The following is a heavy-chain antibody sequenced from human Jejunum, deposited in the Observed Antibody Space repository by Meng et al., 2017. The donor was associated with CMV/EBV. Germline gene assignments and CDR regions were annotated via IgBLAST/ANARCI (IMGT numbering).Heavy chain of an antibody. CDR1: GGPFSSYG. V-gene: IGHV1-69*05. D-gene: IGHD2-15*01. CDR3: ARGCGGSCSRDY. J-gene: IGHJ4*02. Sequence: ASGGPFSSYGISWVRQDPGQGLEWMGGIAPLVGKVNYAQKFQGRLTITTDESTTTAYMELSSLRSDDTAVYYCARGCGGSCSRDYWGQGTLVTVSS. CDR2: IAPLVGKV.